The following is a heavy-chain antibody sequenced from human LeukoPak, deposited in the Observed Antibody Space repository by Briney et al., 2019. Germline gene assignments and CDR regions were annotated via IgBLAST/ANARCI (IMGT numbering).Heavy chain of an antibody. CDR1: GGSFSGYY. Sequence: SETLSLTCAVYGGSFSGYYWSWIRQPAGKGLEWIGRIYTSGSTNYNPSLKSRVTMSVDTSKNQFSLKLSSVTAADTAVYYCAREAVQLWINHQYYYYGMDVWGQGTTVTVSS. CDR2: IYTSGST. CDR3: AREAVQLWINHQYYYYGMDV. D-gene: IGHD5-18*01. V-gene: IGHV4-4*07. J-gene: IGHJ6*02.